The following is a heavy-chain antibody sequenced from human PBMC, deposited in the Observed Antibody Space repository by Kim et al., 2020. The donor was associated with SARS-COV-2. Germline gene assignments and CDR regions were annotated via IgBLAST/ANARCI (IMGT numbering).Heavy chain of an antibody. Sequence: GGSLRLSCAASGFTVSSNYMSWVRQAPGKGLEWVSVIYSGGSTYYADSVKGRFTISRDNSKNTLYLQMNSLRAEDTAVYYCAREYSSSWYGGYDYWGQGTLVTVSS. CDR2: IYSGGST. V-gene: IGHV3-53*01. J-gene: IGHJ4*02. CDR1: GFTVSSNY. CDR3: AREYSSSWYGGYDY. D-gene: IGHD6-13*01.